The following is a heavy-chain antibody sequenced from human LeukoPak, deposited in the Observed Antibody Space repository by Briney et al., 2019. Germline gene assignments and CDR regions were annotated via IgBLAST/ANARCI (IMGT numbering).Heavy chain of an antibody. D-gene: IGHD3-22*01. Sequence: GGSPRLSCAASGLTISSYSMNWVRQAPGKGLEWVSSISSSSSYIYYADSVKGRFTISRDNAKNSLYLQMNSLRAEDTAVYYCARGGVGDSSGYYYGADYWGQGTLVTVSS. CDR2: ISSSSSYI. V-gene: IGHV3-21*01. J-gene: IGHJ4*02. CDR1: GLTISSYS. CDR3: ARGGVGDSSGYYYGADY.